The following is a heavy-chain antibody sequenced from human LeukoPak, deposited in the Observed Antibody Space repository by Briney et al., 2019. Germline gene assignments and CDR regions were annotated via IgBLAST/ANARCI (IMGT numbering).Heavy chain of an antibody. CDR1: GFTFSSYT. Sequence: GGSLRLSCAASGFTFSSYTMNWVRQAPGKGLEWVSSISSSGTYIYYADSVKGRFTISRDNSRITLYLQMNSLRAEDTAVYYCARSSGWVDYWGQGTLVTVSS. V-gene: IGHV3-21*04. CDR3: ARSSGWVDY. D-gene: IGHD6-19*01. J-gene: IGHJ4*02. CDR2: ISSSGTYI.